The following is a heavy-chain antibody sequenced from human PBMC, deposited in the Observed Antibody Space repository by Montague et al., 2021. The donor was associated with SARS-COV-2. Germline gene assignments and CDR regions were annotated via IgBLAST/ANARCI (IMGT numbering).Heavy chain of an antibody. CDR1: GFSLSTSGMC. CDR2: IDWDDDK. V-gene: IGHV2-70*01. D-gene: IGHD3-10*01. J-gene: IGHJ4*02. Sequence: PALVKPTQTLTLTCTFSGFSLSTSGMCVSWIRQPPGEALEWLALIDWDDDKYYSTSLKTRLTISKDTSKNQVVLTMTNMDPVDTATYYCARRRYGSGSYYLDYWGQGTLVTVSS. CDR3: ARRRYGSGSYYLDY.